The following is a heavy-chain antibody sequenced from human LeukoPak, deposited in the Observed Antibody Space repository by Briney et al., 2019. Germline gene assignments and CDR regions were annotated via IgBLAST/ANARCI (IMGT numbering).Heavy chain of an antibody. CDR3: ARHGPLRLWPRFDY. J-gene: IGHJ4*02. D-gene: IGHD3-16*01. CDR1: GGSISSSSYY. V-gene: IGHV4-39*01. CDR2: IYYSGST. Sequence: SETLSLTCTVSGGSISSSSYYWGWIRQPPGKGLEWIGSIYYSGSTYYNPSLKSRVTISVDTSKNQFSLKLSSVTATDTAVYYCARHGPLRLWPRFDYWGQGTLVTVS.